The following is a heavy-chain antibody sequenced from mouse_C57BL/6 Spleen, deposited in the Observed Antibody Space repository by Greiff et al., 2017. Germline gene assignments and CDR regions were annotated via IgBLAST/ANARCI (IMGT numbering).Heavy chain of an antibody. D-gene: IGHD4-1*01. CDR1: GYTFTSYW. V-gene: IGHV1-69*01. CDR2: IDPSDSYT. CDR3: ARTGVYAMDY. Sequence: QVQLKQPGAELVMPGASVKLSCKASGYTFTSYWMHWVKQRPGQGLEWIGEIDPSDSYTNYNQKFKGKSTLTVDKSSSTAYMQLSSLTSEDSAVYYCARTGVYAMDYWGQGTSVTVSS. J-gene: IGHJ4*01.